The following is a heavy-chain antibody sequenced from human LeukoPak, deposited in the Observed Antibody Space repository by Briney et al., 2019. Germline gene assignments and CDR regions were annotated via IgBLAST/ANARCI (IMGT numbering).Heavy chain of an antibody. CDR2: IWYDGSNK. Sequence: GRSLRLSCAASGFTFSSYGMHWVRRAPGKGLEWVAVIWYDGSNKYYADSVKGRFTISRDNSKNTLYLQMNSLRAEDTAVYYCAIPLIVGANADYWGQGTLVTVSS. D-gene: IGHD1-26*01. J-gene: IGHJ4*02. V-gene: IGHV3-33*01. CDR1: GFTFSSYG. CDR3: AIPLIVGANADY.